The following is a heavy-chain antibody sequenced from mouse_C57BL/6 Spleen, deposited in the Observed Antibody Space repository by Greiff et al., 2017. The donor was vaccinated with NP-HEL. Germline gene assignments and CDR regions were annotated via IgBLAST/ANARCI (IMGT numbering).Heavy chain of an antibody. CDR3: ARSYGSSPVDY. CDR2: INPNNGGT. Sequence: VHVKQSGPELVKPGASVKMSCKASGYTFTDYNMHWVKQSPGKSLEWIGYINPNNGGTSYNQKFKGKATLTVDKSSSTAYMELRSLTSEDAAVYYCARSYGSSPVDYWGQGTTLTVSS. D-gene: IGHD1-1*01. V-gene: IGHV1-22*01. J-gene: IGHJ2*01. CDR1: GYTFTDYN.